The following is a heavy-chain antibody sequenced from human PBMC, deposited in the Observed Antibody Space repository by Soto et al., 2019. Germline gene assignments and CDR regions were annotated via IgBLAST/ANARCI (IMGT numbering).Heavy chain of an antibody. Sequence: EVQLLESGGGLVQPEGSLRLSCAASGFTFSSYGMTWVRHAPGKGLEWVSVISDTGAGTYYADSVKGRFTISRDTTKNKPYLLMTSLRADDTAVYYCTRVRRAGGNYGFHSDVWGQGALVIVSS. CDR3: TRVRRAGGNYGFHSDV. J-gene: IGHJ4*02. CDR1: GFTFSSYG. D-gene: IGHD1-7*01. CDR2: ISDTGAGT. V-gene: IGHV3-23*01.